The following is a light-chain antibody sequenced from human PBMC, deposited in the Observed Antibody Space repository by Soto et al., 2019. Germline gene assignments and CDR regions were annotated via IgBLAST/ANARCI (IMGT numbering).Light chain of an antibody. CDR3: CSYAGSPYV. CDR1: SSDVGGYKY. CDR2: DVS. V-gene: IGLV2-11*01. Sequence: QSVLTQPRSVSGSPGQSVTISCTGTSSDVGGYKYVSWYQQHPGKAPKLMIYDVSERPSGVPDRFSGSKSGNTASLSISWLHAEDEADYYCCSYAGSPYVFGTGTKVTVL. J-gene: IGLJ1*01.